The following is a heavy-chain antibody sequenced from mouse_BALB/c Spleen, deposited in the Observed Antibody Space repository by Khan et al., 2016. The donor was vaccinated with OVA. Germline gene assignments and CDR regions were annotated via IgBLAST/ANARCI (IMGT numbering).Heavy chain of an antibody. J-gene: IGHJ2*02. CDR1: GYSITSDYA. Sequence: EVQLQESGPGLVKPSQSLSLTCTVTGYSITSDYAWNWIRQFPGNKLEWMGFISYSGNTKYNPSLKSRFSITRDTSKNQFFLQLNSVTTEDTATYYCAREYGGDFDYWGQGTSLTVSS. CDR2: ISYSGNT. D-gene: IGHD2-10*02. V-gene: IGHV3-2*02. CDR3: AREYGGDFDY.